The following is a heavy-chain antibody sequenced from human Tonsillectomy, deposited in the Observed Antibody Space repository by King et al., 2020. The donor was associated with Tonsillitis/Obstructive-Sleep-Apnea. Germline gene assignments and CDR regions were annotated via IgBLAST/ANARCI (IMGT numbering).Heavy chain of an antibody. CDR3: ARVLGSSSGVVDY. D-gene: IGHD6-13*01. J-gene: IGHJ4*02. V-gene: IGHV3-30*01. CDR1: GFTFSSYA. CDR2: ISYDGRNK. Sequence: VQLVESGGGVVQPGRSLRLSCAASGFTFSSYAMHWVRQAPGKGLEWVAVISYDGRNKYYADSVKGRFTISRDNSKNTLYLQMNSLRAEDTAVYYCARVLGSSSGVVDYWGQGTLVTVSS.